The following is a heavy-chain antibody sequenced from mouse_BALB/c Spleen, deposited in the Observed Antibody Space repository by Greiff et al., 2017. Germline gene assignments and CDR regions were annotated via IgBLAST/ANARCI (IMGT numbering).Heavy chain of an antibody. CDR3: AGLGGAMDY. D-gene: IGHD3-3*01. J-gene: IGHJ4*01. CDR1: GYTFTSYW. CDR2: INPSTGYT. V-gene: IGHV1-7*01. Sequence: QVQLKQSGAELAKPGASVKMSCKASGYTFTSYWMHWVKQRPGQGLEWIGYINPSTGYTEYNQKFKDKATLTADKSSSTAYMQLSSLTSEDSAVYYCAGLGGAMDYWGQGTSVTVSS.